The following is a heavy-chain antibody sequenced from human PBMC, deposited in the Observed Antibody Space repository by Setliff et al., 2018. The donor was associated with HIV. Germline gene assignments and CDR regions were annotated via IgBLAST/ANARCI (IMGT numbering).Heavy chain of an antibody. J-gene: IGHJ5*02. CDR1: GYSISGYF. D-gene: IGHD7-27*01. CDR2: IYTSGST. CDR3: ARDLPELTGRSFDP. Sequence: SETLSLTCAVSGYSISGYFWTWIRQPAGKGLEWIGRIYTSGSTNYNPSLKSRLSMSIDTSKNHFSLRLTSVTAADTAVYYCARDLPELTGRSFDPWGQGIQVTVSS. V-gene: IGHV4-4*07.